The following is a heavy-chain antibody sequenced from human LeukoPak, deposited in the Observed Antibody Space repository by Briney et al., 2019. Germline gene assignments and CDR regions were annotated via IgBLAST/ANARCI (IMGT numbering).Heavy chain of an antibody. V-gene: IGHV1-2*02. CDR1: GYTFTGYY. Sequence: ASVKVSCKASGYTFTGYYIHWVRQAPGQGLEWMGWINPISGGTNYAEKFQGRVTTTRDTSINTAYMEVTRPTSDDTAVYYCASEGRYSGYADWGQGTLVTVSS. D-gene: IGHD5-12*01. J-gene: IGHJ4*02. CDR2: INPISGGT. CDR3: ASEGRYSGYAD.